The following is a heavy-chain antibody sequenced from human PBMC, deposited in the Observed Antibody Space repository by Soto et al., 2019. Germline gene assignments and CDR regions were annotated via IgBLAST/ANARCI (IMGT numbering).Heavy chain of an antibody. CDR1: GFTFSSYE. CDR2: ISSSGSTI. J-gene: IGHJ6*02. Sequence: EVQLVESGGGLVQPGGSLRLSCAASGFTFSSYEMTWVRQAPGKGLEWVSYISSSGSTIYYADSVKGRFTISRDNAKNSLYLQMNSLRAEDTAVYYCASTAAIMVDYGMDVWGQGTTVTVSS. D-gene: IGHD6-13*01. CDR3: ASTAAIMVDYGMDV. V-gene: IGHV3-48*03.